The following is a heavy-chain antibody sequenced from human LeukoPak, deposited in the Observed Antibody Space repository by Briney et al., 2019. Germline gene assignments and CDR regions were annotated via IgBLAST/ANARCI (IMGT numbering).Heavy chain of an antibody. CDR2: ISSSSSYI. V-gene: IGHV3-21*01. CDR1: GFTFSSYS. Sequence: GGSLRLSCAASGFTFSSYSMNWVRQAPGKGLEWVSSISSSSSYIYYADSVKGRFTISRDNAKNSLYLQMNSLRAEDTAVYYCARDGLPVMGVPYWGQGTLVTVSS. CDR3: ARDGLPVMGVPY. D-gene: IGHD2-8*01. J-gene: IGHJ4*02.